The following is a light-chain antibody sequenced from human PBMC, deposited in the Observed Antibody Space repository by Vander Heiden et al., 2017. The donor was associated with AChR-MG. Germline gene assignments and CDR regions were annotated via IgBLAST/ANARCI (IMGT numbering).Light chain of an antibody. CDR3: QQYKNWPPWT. CDR2: GAS. Sequence: EIVMTQSPATLSVSPGERATLSCRASQSVSSNLAWYQQKPGQAPRLLIYGASNRDMGNPARFSGSGSGTELTLTSSSRQSEEFAVYYCQQYKNWPPWTFGQGTKVEIK. V-gene: IGKV3-15*01. J-gene: IGKJ1*01. CDR1: QSVSSN.